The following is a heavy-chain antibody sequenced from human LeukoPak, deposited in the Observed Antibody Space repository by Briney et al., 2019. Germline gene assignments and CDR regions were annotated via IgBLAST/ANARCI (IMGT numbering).Heavy chain of an antibody. CDR3: AREDSGSYYNFYYFYMDV. Sequence: SETLSLTCTVSGGSISRFYWSWIRQPPGKGLEWIGNIYYSGSTNYNPSLKSRVTLSVDTSKTQFYLSLSSVTAADTAVYYCAREDSGSYYNFYYFYMDVWGKGTTVTISS. CDR2: IYYSGST. J-gene: IGHJ6*03. D-gene: IGHD3-10*01. V-gene: IGHV4-59*12. CDR1: GGSISRFY.